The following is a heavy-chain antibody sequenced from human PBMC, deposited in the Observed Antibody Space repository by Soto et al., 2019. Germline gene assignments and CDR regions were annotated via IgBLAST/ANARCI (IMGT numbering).Heavy chain of an antibody. J-gene: IGHJ4*02. Sequence: SETLSLTCAVSGGSISSGGYSWSWIRQPPGKGLEWLGYIYHSGSTYYNPSLKSRVTISVDRSKNQFSLKLSSVTAADTAVYYRARGGSITIHTDSFDYWGQGTLVT. D-gene: IGHD3-3*01. CDR1: GGSISSGGYS. CDR2: IYHSGST. V-gene: IGHV4-30-2*01. CDR3: ARGGSITIHTDSFDY.